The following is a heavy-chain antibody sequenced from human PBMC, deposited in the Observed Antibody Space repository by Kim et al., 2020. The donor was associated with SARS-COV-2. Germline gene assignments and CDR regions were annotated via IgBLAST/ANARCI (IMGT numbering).Heavy chain of an antibody. CDR1: GGTFSSYA. V-gene: IGHV1-69*13. CDR2: IIPIFGTA. J-gene: IGHJ4*02. D-gene: IGHD1-7*01. Sequence: SVKVSCKASGGTFSSYAISWVRQAPGQGLEWMGGIIPIFGTANYAQKFQGRVTITADESTSTAYMELSSLRSEDTAVYYCARSLYNWNYYDYFDYWGQGTLVTVSS. CDR3: ARSLYNWNYYDYFDY.